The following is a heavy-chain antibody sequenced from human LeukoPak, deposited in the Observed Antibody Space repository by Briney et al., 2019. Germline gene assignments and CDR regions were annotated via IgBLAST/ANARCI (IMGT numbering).Heavy chain of an antibody. CDR2: FYYSGST. V-gene: IGHV4-59*08. Sequence: GSLRLACAASGFTFSDYYMSWIRQSPGKGLEWIGYFYYSGSTSYNPSLNSRVTISVDTSKNQFSLRVSSVTAADTAVYYCARHRLGYTYGPFDYWGQGTLVTVSS. CDR1: GFTFSDYY. CDR3: ARHRLGYTYGPFDY. J-gene: IGHJ4*02. D-gene: IGHD5-18*01.